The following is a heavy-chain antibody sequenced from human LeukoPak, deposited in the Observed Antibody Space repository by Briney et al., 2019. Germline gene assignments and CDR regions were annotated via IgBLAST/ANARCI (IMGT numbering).Heavy chain of an antibody. CDR2: VSGSGVST. D-gene: IGHD5-18*01. J-gene: IGHJ2*01. CDR3: ARPRVTNYWYFDL. V-gene: IGHV3-23*01. CDR1: GFTFSSYD. Sequence: GGSLRLSCAASGFTFSSYDMIWVRQAPGKGLEWVSTVSGSGVSTYYADSVKGRFTVSRDNSKNTLYLQMNSLGAEDTAVYYCARPRVTNYWYFDLWGRGTLVTVSS.